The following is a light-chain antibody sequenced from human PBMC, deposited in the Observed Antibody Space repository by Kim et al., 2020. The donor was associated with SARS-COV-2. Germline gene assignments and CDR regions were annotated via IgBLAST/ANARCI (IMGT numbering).Light chain of an antibody. Sequence: SVVNRCTVTSRASHGIRNYLAWFQQKPGRAPKSLIYGASTLQSGVPSKFSGSGSGTDFTLTISSLQPEDFATYYCQQYSDLPITFGQGTRLEIK. V-gene: IGKV1-16*02. CDR3: QQYSDLPIT. CDR2: GAS. CDR1: HGIRNY. J-gene: IGKJ5*01.